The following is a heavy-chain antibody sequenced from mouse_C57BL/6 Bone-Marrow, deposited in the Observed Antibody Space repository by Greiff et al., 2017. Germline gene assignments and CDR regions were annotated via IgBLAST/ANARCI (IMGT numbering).Heavy chain of an antibody. CDR3: ARASYYGLDY. J-gene: IGHJ2*01. CDR1: GYTFTDYY. Sequence: VQLQQSGAELVRPGASVKLSCKASGYTFTDYYINWVKQRPRQGLEWIARIYPGSGNTYYNEKFKGKATLTAEKSSSTAYMQLSSLTSEDSAVYFCARASYYGLDYWGQGTTLTVSS. D-gene: IGHD1-1*01. CDR2: IYPGSGNT. V-gene: IGHV1-76*01.